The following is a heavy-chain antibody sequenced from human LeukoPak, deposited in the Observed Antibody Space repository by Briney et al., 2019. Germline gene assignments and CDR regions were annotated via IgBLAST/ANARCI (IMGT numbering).Heavy chain of an antibody. CDR1: GGSISSYY. V-gene: IGHV4-59*08. D-gene: IGHD2-2*01. CDR3: ARLHDPSTYYYYYGMDV. Sequence: PSETLSLTCTASGGSISSYYWSWIRQPPGKGLEWIGYIYYSGSTNYNPSLKSRVTISVDTSKNQFSLKLSSVTAADTAVYYCARLHDPSTYYYYYGMDVWGQGTTVTVSS. J-gene: IGHJ6*02. CDR2: IYYSGST.